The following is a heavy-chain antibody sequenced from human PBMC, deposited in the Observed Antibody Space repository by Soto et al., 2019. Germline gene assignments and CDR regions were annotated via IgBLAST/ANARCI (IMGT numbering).Heavy chain of an antibody. J-gene: IGHJ4*02. D-gene: IGHD6-6*01. V-gene: IGHV1-2*02. CDR1: GYPXPGYS. Sequence: XSXQVSCPAYGYPXPGYSMPCVRQAPGQGLEWMGWINPNSGGTNYAKKFQGRVTMTRDTSIRKAYMELSRTRSEDMAVYYRARWRSSGSSPRPFAYWGQGTLGTV. CDR2: INPNSGGT. CDR3: ARWRSSGSSPRPFAY.